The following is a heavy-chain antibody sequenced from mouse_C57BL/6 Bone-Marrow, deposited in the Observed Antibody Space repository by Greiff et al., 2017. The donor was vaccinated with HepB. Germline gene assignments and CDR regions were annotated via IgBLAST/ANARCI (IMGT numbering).Heavy chain of an antibody. V-gene: IGHV3-1*01. CDR2: ISYSGST. J-gene: IGHJ1*03. D-gene: IGHD2-3*01. Sequence: EVHLVESGPGMVKPSQSLSLTCTVTGYSITSGYDWHWIRHFPGNKLEWMGYISYSGSTNYNPSLKSRISITHDTSKNHFFLKLNSVTTEDTATYYCARWLLLHWYFDVWGTGTTVTVSS. CDR3: ARWLLLHWYFDV. CDR1: GYSITSGYD.